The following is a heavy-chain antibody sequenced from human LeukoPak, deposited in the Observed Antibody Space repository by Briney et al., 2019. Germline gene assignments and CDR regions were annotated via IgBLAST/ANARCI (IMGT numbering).Heavy chain of an antibody. CDR3: ARGRAGLAAAGTYDY. J-gene: IGHJ4*02. CDR1: GSTFTSSD. V-gene: IGHV1-8*01. Sequence: ASVKLSCTASGSTFTSSDINWVRQGAGQGLEWMGWLNPNSGRTGYAQKFQGRVTMTAKTSISTAYLELSRLTFDDTAVYYCARGRAGLAAAGTYDYWGQGTLITVSS. D-gene: IGHD6-13*01. CDR2: LNPNSGRT.